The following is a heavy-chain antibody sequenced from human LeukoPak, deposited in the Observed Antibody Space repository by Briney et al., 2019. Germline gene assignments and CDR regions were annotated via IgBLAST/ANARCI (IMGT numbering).Heavy chain of an antibody. CDR3: AKAPTITVGYSSSWTPYFDY. V-gene: IGHV3-66*01. Sequence: PGGSLRLSCAASGFTVGNNQMTWVRQASGKGLEWVSLVYSGGTTRYADSVKGRFTISRDNSKNTVYLQMNSLRAEDTAVYYSAKAPTITVGYSSSWTPYFDYWGQGTLVTVSS. CDR1: GFTVGNNQ. D-gene: IGHD6-13*01. J-gene: IGHJ4*02. CDR2: VYSGGTT.